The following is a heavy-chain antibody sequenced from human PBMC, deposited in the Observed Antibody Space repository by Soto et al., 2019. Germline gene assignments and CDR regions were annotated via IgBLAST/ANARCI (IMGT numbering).Heavy chain of an antibody. CDR2: ISAYNGNT. CDR1: GYAFNSDG. CDR3: ARESGGSCTLDGYSYGMDV. Sequence: ASGKVSCKASGYAFNSDGISWVRQAAGQGLEWVGWISAYNGNTKYAQTLQGRVTMPTDTSTSTAYMELRSLRSDDTAVYYCARESGGSCTLDGYSYGMDVSGQGTTVTVS. J-gene: IGHJ6*02. D-gene: IGHD2-15*01. V-gene: IGHV1-18*01.